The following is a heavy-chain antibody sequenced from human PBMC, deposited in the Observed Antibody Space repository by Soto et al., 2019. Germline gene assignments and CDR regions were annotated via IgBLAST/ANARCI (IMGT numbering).Heavy chain of an antibody. J-gene: IGHJ6*02. Sequence: GGSLRLSCAASGFTFSSYGMHWVRQAPGKGLEWVAVIWYDGSNKYYADSVKGRFTISRDNSKNTLYLQMNSLRAEDTAVYYCARDPQAVAAPSGVDVWGQGTTVTVSS. CDR1: GFTFSSYG. D-gene: IGHD6-19*01. CDR3: ARDPQAVAAPSGVDV. CDR2: IWYDGSNK. V-gene: IGHV3-33*01.